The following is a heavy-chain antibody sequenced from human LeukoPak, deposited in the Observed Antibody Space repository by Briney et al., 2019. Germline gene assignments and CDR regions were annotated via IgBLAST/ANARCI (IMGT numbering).Heavy chain of an antibody. CDR3: ARDINWYTSGRDY. V-gene: IGHV4-59*01. J-gene: IGHJ4*02. D-gene: IGHD6-19*01. Sequence: SETLSLTCTVSGGSISSYYWSWIRQPPGKGLEWIGYIYYSGSTNYNPSLKSRVTISVDTSKNQFSLKLSSVTAADTAVYYCARDINWYTSGRDYWGQGTLLTVSS. CDR1: GGSISSYY. CDR2: IYYSGST.